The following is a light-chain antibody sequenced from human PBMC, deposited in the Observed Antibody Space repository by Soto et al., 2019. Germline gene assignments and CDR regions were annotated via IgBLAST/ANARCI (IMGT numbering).Light chain of an antibody. J-gene: IGLJ1*01. CDR1: SSDVGGYTY. CDR2: EVS. CDR3: SSFTSSAPYV. V-gene: IGLV2-14*01. Sequence: QSALTQPASVSGSPGQSITISCTGTSSDVGGYTYVSWYQQHPGKAPKLIIYEVSNRPSGVSNRFSGSKSGNTAPLTISGLQAEDEADYYCSSFTSSAPYVFGTGTKLTVL.